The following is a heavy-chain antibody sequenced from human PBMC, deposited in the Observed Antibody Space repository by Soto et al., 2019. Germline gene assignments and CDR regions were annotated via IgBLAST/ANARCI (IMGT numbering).Heavy chain of an antibody. CDR1: GYTFTSYA. Sequence: GASVKVSCKASGYTFTSYAMHWVRQAPGQRLEWMGWINAGNGNTKYSQNFQGRVTITRDTSASTAYMELSSLRSEDTAVYYCARDDYGSGSYYNVPWFDPWGQGTLVTVSS. D-gene: IGHD3-10*01. CDR2: INAGNGNT. V-gene: IGHV1-3*01. J-gene: IGHJ5*02. CDR3: ARDDYGSGSYYNVPWFDP.